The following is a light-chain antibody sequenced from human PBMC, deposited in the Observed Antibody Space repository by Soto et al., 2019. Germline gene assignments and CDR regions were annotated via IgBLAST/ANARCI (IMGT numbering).Light chain of an antibody. CDR2: WAS. CDR1: QSVLYSSNNKNY. Sequence: DIVMTQSPDSLAVSLGERATINCKSSQSVLYSSNNKNYLAWYQQKPGQPPKLLIYWASTRESGVPDRFSGSGSGTDFTLNISSLQTEDVAVYYCQQYHSTPSTFGQGTKLEIK. J-gene: IGKJ2*01. CDR3: QQYHSTPST. V-gene: IGKV4-1*01.